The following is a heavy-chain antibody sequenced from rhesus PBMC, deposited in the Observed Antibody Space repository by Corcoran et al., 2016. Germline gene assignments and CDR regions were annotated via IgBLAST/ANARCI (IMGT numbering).Heavy chain of an antibody. CDR3: TRASIAAAGTFDY. Sequence: EVQLVESGGGLVQPGGSLRLSCAASGFTFSSYNMSWVRQAPGKGLEWFSYISTPGTTIYYADSGKGRFTISRDNAKNSLSLQMSSLRAEDTAVYYCTRASIAAAGTFDYWGQGVLVTVSS. CDR1: GFTFSSYN. J-gene: IGHJ4*01. D-gene: IGHD6-31*01. V-gene: IGHV3-136*01. CDR2: ISTPGTTI.